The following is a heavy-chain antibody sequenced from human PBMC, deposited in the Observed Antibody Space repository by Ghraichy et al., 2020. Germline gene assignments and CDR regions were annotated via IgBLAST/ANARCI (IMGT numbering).Heavy chain of an antibody. D-gene: IGHD3-22*01. Sequence: LSLTCAASGFTFSSYGMHWVRQAPGKGLEWVAVISYDGSNKYYADSVKGRFTISRDNSKNTLYLQMNSLRAEDTAVYYCAKPYYYDSSGYYYVDYWGQGTLVTVSS. V-gene: IGHV3-30*18. CDR3: AKPYYYDSSGYYYVDY. J-gene: IGHJ4*02. CDR1: GFTFSSYG. CDR2: ISYDGSNK.